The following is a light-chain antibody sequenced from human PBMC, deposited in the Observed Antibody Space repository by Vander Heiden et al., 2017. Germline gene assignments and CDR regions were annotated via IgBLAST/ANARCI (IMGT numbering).Light chain of an antibody. CDR3: SSFAGFNNYV. CDR1: SSDVGGYNY. CDR2: EVS. J-gene: IGLJ1*01. V-gene: IGLV2-8*01. Sequence: QSAITQPPPPSGSAGQSVTSSCTGTSSDVGGYNYVSWYQQDPGKAPKVEIYEVSQRPSGVPDRFSGSKSANTASLTVSGLQAEDEADYYCSSFAGFNNYVFGTGTKVTVL.